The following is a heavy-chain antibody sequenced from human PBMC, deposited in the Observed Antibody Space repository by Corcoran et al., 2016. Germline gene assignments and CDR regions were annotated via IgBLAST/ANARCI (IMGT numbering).Heavy chain of an antibody. Sequence: QITLKESGPTLVKPTQTLTLTCTFSGFSLSTSGVGVGWIRQPPGKALEWLALIYWNDDKRYSPSLKSRLTITKDTAKNQVVLTMTNMDPVDTATYYCAHRPVLRFLEWLLPMGDHWFDPWGQGTLVTVSS. D-gene: IGHD3-3*01. V-gene: IGHV2-5*01. CDR2: IYWNDDK. CDR3: AHRPVLRFLEWLLPMGDHWFDP. CDR1: GFSLSTSGVG. J-gene: IGHJ5*02.